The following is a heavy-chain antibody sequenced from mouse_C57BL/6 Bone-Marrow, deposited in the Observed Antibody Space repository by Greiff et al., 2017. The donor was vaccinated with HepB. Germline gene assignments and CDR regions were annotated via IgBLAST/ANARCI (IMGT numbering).Heavy chain of an antibody. CDR1: GYTFTSYG. CDR3: ARGGGDGYPYYYAMDY. J-gene: IGHJ4*01. V-gene: IGHV1-81*01. D-gene: IGHD2-3*01. Sequence: QVQLKQSGAELARPGASVKLSCKASGYTFTSYGISWVKQRTGQGIEWIGEIYPRSGNTYYNEKFKGKATLTADKSSSTAYMELRSLTSEDSAVYFCARGGGDGYPYYYAMDYWGQGTSVTVSS. CDR2: IYPRSGNT.